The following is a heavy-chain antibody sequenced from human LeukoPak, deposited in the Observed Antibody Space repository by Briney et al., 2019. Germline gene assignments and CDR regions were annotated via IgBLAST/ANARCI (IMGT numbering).Heavy chain of an antibody. CDR3: GKGSLAVAATPLDF. V-gene: IGHV3-11*01. Sequence: RVSLRLSCTASGFDFSNSFMSWVRQATGKGREWISYISSRSITIYYADSVKGRFTISRDNGKNTVYLQMNTLRVDDTAVFYCGKGSLAVAATPLDFWGQGTLVT. J-gene: IGHJ4*02. D-gene: IGHD6-19*01. CDR1: GFDFSNSF. CDR2: ISSRSITI.